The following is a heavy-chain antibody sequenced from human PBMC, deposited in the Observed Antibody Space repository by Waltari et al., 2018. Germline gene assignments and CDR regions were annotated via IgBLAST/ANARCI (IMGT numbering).Heavy chain of an antibody. CDR3: ARFLRYAYSSGFVAGPRFDP. J-gene: IGHJ5*02. V-gene: IGHV4-34*01. CDR2: IKHRGST. D-gene: IGHD6-19*01. CDR1: GGSFSGYS. Sequence: QVQLQQWGAGLLKPSETLSLTCAVYGGSFSGYSWSWIRQPPGKGLEWIGEIKHRGSTNYNPSLKSRVTISVDTSKNQFSLKLSSVTAADTAVYYCARFLRYAYSSGFVAGPRFDPWGQGTLVTVSS.